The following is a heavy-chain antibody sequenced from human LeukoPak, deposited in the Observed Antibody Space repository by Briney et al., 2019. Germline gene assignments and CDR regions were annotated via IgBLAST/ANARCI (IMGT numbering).Heavy chain of an antibody. Sequence: ASVKVSCKASGYTLTDYYLHWVRQAPGQGLKWMGWINPNSGATHYAQSFQARVTMTRDTSIASSYMELTGLESADTAVYYCARSYSSSWYDAFDIWGQGTMVTVSS. J-gene: IGHJ3*02. V-gene: IGHV1-2*02. CDR3: ARSYSSSWYDAFDI. CDR1: GYTLTDYY. D-gene: IGHD6-13*01. CDR2: INPNSGAT.